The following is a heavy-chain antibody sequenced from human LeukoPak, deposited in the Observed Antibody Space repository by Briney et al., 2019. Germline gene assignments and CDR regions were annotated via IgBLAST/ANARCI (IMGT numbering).Heavy chain of an antibody. V-gene: IGHV1-46*01. CDR2: INPSGGST. J-gene: IGHJ3*02. D-gene: IGHD3-22*01. Sequence: VASVKVSCKASGYTFTSHYMHWVRQAPGQGLEWMGIINPSGGSTSYAQKFQGRVTMTRDTSTSTVYMELSSLRSEDTAVYYCARDNGVDYYDSSGYSKTDAFDIWGQGTMVTVSS. CDR3: ARDNGVDYYDSSGYSKTDAFDI. CDR1: GYTFTSHY.